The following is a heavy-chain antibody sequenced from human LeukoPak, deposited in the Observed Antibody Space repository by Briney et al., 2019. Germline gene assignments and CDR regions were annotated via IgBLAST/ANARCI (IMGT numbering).Heavy chain of an antibody. Sequence: QPGGSLRLSCAASGFTFSSYGMHWVRQAPGKGLEWVSAISGSGGSTYYADSVKGRFTISRDNSKNTLYLQMNSLRAEDTAVYYCAKDLSYGLLYYYGMDVWGQGTTVTVSS. V-gene: IGHV3-23*01. CDR2: ISGSGGST. CDR1: GFTFSSYG. D-gene: IGHD5-18*01. J-gene: IGHJ6*02. CDR3: AKDLSYGLLYYYGMDV.